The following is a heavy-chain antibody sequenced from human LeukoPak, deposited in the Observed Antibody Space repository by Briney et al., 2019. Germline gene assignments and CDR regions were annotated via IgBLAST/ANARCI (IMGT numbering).Heavy chain of an antibody. V-gene: IGHV3-23*01. CDR2: ISGSDGST. D-gene: IGHD6-6*01. CDR1: GFTFDSHA. Sequence: GGSLRLSCAASGFTFDSHAMNWVRQAPGKGLEWVSAISGSDGSTYYADSVKGRFTISRDNSKYTLYLQMNSLRAEDTAVYHCAKGKGYSSSSSDHWGQGTLVTVSS. J-gene: IGHJ5*02. CDR3: AKGKGYSSSSSDH.